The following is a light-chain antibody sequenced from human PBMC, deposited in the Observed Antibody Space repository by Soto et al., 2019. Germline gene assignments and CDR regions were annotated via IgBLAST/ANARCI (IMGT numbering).Light chain of an antibody. CDR2: GVS. J-gene: IGLJ1*01. CDR1: SSDIDSYNR. Sequence: QSVLTQPASVSGSPGQSITIYCTGTSSDIDSYNRVSWYQQPPGTAPKLMIYGVSNRPSGDSNRFSGSKYGNTASLTISVLQAEDEADYFCCSYAGSSTYVFGTGTKSPS. V-gene: IGLV2-23*02. CDR3: CSYAGSSTYV.